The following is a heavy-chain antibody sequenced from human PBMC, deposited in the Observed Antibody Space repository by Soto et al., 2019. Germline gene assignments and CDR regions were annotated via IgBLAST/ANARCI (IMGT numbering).Heavy chain of an antibody. V-gene: IGHV1-2*04. Sequence: ASMKVSCKASGYSFTDHHIHLVRQAPGQGLEWLGRINPKSGGTSTAQKFQGWVTMTRDRSISTVYMELTRLRSDDTAVYFCARGHSTDCSNGVCSFFYNHEMDVWGQGTTVTVSS. J-gene: IGHJ6*02. CDR1: GYSFTDHH. D-gene: IGHD2-8*01. CDR2: INPKSGGT. CDR3: ARGHSTDCSNGVCSFFYNHEMDV.